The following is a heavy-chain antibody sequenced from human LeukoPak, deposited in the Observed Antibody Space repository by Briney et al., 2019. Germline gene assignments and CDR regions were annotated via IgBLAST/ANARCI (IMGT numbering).Heavy chain of an antibody. D-gene: IGHD5-18*01. CDR2: ISAYNGNT. Sequence: GASVKVSCKASGYTFTGYYMHWVRQAPGQGLEWMGWISAYNGNTNYAQKLQGRVTMTTDTSTSTAYMELRSLRSDDTAVYYCARDSDTAIFPWGQGTLVTVSS. V-gene: IGHV1-18*04. CDR1: GYTFTGYY. CDR3: ARDSDTAIFP. J-gene: IGHJ5*02.